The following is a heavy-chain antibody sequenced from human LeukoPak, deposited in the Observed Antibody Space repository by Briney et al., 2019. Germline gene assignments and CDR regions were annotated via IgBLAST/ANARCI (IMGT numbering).Heavy chain of an antibody. CDR3: ARVHRGYSYGRLDY. J-gene: IGHJ4*02. CDR1: GFAFSDYS. V-gene: IGHV3-48*02. D-gene: IGHD5-18*01. Sequence: GGSLRLSCAASGFAFSDYSMNWVRQAPGKGLEWVSYISSSDNTIHYADPVKGRFTISRDNAKNSLYLEMNSPRDEDTAVYYCARVHRGYSYGRLDYWGQGTLVTVSS. CDR2: ISSSDNTI.